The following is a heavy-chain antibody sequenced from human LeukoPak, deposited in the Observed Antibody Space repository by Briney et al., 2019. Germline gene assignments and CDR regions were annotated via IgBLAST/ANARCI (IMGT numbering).Heavy chain of an antibody. CDR1: GFTFSSYA. J-gene: IGHJ4*02. CDR3: AKGIGKVGKYYFDY. Sequence: GGSLRLSCAASGFTFSSYAMSWVRQAPGKGLEWVSAISGSGGSTYYADSVKGRFAISRDSSKSTVYLQMNSLRAEDTAIYYCAKGIGKVGKYYFDYWGQGTLVTVSS. CDR2: ISGSGGST. D-gene: IGHD3-10*01. V-gene: IGHV3-23*01.